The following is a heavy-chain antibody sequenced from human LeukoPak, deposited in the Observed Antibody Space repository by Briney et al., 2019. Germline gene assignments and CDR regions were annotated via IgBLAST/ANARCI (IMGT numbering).Heavy chain of an antibody. J-gene: IGHJ4*02. CDR2: ISSSSSYI. V-gene: IGHV3-21*01. Sequence: GGSLRLSCAASGFTFRSYNMIWVSQAPGKRPEWVSSISSSSSYIYYADSVKGRFTISRDNAKNSLYLQMNSLRAEDTALYYCASGASRADYWGQGTLVTVSS. CDR1: GFTFRSYN. D-gene: IGHD4-17*01. CDR3: ASGASRADY.